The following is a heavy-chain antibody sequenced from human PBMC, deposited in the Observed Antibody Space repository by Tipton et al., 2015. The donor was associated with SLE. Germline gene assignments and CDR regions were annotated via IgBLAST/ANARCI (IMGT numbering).Heavy chain of an antibody. CDR1: GGSISSSSYY. V-gene: IGHV4-39*07. CDR3: ATRWTTVVY. CDR2: IYYSGSN. Sequence: TLSPTCTVSGGSISSSSYYWGWIRQPPGKGLEWIGSIYYSGSNYYNPSLKSRVTISVDTSKNQFSLKLSSVTAADTAVYYCATRWTTVVYWGQGTLVTVSS. J-gene: IGHJ4*02. D-gene: IGHD4-23*01.